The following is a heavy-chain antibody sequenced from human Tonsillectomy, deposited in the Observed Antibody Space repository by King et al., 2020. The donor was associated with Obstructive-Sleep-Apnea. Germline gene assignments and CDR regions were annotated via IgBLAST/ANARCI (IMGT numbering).Heavy chain of an antibody. CDR3: ARARGGGEFDY. CDR2: IYYSGST. Sequence: LQLQESGPGLVMPSETLSLTCTVSGGSISSSSYYWGWIRQPPGKGLEWIGSIYYSGSTYYNPSLKSRVTISVDTSKNQFSLKLSSVTAADTAVYYCARARGGGEFDYWGQGTLVTVSS. V-gene: IGHV4-39*07. D-gene: IGHD2-21*01. CDR1: GGSISSSSYY. J-gene: IGHJ4*02.